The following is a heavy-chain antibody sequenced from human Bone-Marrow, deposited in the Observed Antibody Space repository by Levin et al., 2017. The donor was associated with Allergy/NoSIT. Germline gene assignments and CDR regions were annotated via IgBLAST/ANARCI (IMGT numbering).Heavy chain of an antibody. D-gene: IGHD3-3*01. CDR3: ARASGVFGADVFDV. J-gene: IGHJ3*01. Sequence: PGGSLRLSCGASGFTFKSFAMHWVRQGPGKGLEWVTLLSYDGSVEYYADSVKGRFTISRDNSKNTLYLQMDSLRPEDTAVYYCARASGVFGADVFDVWGQGTVVTVSS. CDR1: GFTFKSFA. CDR2: LSYDGSVE. V-gene: IGHV3-30-3*01.